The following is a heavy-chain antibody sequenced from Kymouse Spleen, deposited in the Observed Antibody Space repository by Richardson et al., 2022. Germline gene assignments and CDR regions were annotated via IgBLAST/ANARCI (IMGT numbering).Heavy chain of an antibody. D-gene: IGHD3-10*01. CDR1: GFTFSGSA. V-gene: IGHV3-73*02. CDR2: IRSKANSYAT. CDR3: TGTMVRGVINYYYYYGMDV. J-gene: IGHJ6*02. Sequence: EVQLVESGGGLVQPGGSLKLSCAASGFTFSGSAMHWVRQASGKGLEWVGRIRSKANSYATAYAASVKGRFTISRDDSKNTAYLQMNSLKTEDTAVYYCTGTMVRGVINYYYYYGMDVWGQGTTVTVSS.